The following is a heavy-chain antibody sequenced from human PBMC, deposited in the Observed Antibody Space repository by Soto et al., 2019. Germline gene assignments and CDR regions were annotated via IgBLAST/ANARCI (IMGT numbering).Heavy chain of an antibody. V-gene: IGHV3-48*02. CDR1: GFTFSSYS. CDR2: ISSSSTI. CDR3: ARGSYSGSYAADY. D-gene: IGHD1-26*01. Sequence: GGSLRLSCAASGFTFSSYSMNWVRQAPGKGLEWVSYISSSSTIYYADSVKGRFTISRDNAKNSLYLQMNSLRDEDTAVYYCARGSYSGSYAADYWGQGTLVTVSS. J-gene: IGHJ4*02.